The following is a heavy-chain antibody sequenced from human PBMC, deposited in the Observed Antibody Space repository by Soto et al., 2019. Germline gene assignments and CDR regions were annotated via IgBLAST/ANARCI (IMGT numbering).Heavy chain of an antibody. CDR3: ARGGGWYVN. Sequence: EVQLVESGGGLVQPGGSLRLSCAASGFSFSDYWMTWVRQAPVKGLEWVADINQDGSEKYYIDSVKGRFTISRDNAKKSLYLQVNSLRVEDAAVYYCARGGGWYVNWGQGTLVTASS. D-gene: IGHD6-19*01. CDR1: GFSFSDYW. V-gene: IGHV3-7*04. J-gene: IGHJ4*02. CDR2: INQDGSEK.